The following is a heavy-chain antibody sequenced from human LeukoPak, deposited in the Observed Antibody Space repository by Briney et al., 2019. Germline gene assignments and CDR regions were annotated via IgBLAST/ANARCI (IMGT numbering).Heavy chain of an antibody. D-gene: IGHD3-9*01. CDR1: GGTFSSYA. CDR3: AFGGYDILTGYLDAFDI. Sequence: GSSVKVPCKASGGTFSSYAISWVRQAPGQGLEWMGGIIPIFGTANYAQKFQGRVTITADKSTSTAYMELSSLRSEDTAVYYCAFGGYDILTGYLDAFDIWGQGTMVTVSS. V-gene: IGHV1-69*06. J-gene: IGHJ3*02. CDR2: IIPIFGTA.